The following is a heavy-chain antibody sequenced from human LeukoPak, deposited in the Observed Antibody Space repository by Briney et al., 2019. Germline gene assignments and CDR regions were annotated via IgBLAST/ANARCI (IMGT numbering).Heavy chain of an antibody. V-gene: IGHV4-34*01. Sequence: SETLSLTCAVYGGSFSGYYWSWIRQPPGKGLEWIGYIYHSGSTNYNPSLKSRVTISVDTSKNQFSLKLSSVTAADTAVYYCARGGVNGYYYFDYWGQGTLVTVSS. CDR3: ARGGVNGYYYFDY. J-gene: IGHJ4*02. CDR2: IYHSGST. CDR1: GGSFSGYY. D-gene: IGHD5-24*01.